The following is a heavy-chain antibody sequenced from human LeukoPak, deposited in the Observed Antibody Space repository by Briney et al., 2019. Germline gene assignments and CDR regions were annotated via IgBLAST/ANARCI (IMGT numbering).Heavy chain of an antibody. D-gene: IGHD5-24*01. CDR1: GFTFSSYW. V-gene: IGHV3-74*01. J-gene: IGHJ4*02. CDR2: INDDASST. Sequence: GGSLRLSCAASGFTFSSYWMHCVPHVPGKGLVWVSRINDDASSTTYTDSVQGRFTISRDNAKNTLSLQMNSLRAEDTAVYYCATERAGKYGYIVLDNWGQGTLVTVSS. CDR3: ATERAGKYGYIVLDN.